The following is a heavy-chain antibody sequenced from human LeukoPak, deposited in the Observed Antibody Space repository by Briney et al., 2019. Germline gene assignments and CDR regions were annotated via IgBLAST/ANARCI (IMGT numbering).Heavy chain of an antibody. CDR2: IIPIFGTA. J-gene: IGHJ4*02. D-gene: IGHD3-3*01. CDR3: ARAQTTIFGVGGFDY. CDR1: GGTFSSYA. V-gene: IGHV1-69*05. Sequence: ASVKVSCKASGGTFSSYAISWVRQAPGQGLEWMGGIIPIFGTANYAQKFQGRVTITTDESTSTAYMELSSLRSEDTAVYYCARAQTTIFGVGGFDYWGQGTLVTVSS.